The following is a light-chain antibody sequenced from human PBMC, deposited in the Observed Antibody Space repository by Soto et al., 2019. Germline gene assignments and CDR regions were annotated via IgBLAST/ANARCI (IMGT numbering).Light chain of an antibody. J-gene: IGKJ5*01. V-gene: IGKV3-15*01. CDR1: QSVASN. CDR2: GAS. Sequence: EIVMTQSPASLSVSPVESVTLSCRASQSVASNLAWYQQKPGQAPRLLIYGASTRATGIPARFSGSGSGTEFTLTISSLQSEDFAVYYCQQYNNWPITFGQGTRLEIK. CDR3: QQYNNWPIT.